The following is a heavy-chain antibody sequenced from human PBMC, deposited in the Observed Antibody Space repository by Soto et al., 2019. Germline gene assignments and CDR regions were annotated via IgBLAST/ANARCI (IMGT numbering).Heavy chain of an antibody. CDR2: ISYDGSNK. CDR3: AKGSSMVDP. J-gene: IGHJ5*02. CDR1: GFTFSSYG. Sequence: GGSLRLSCAASGFTFSSYGMHWVRQAPGKGLEWVAVISYDGSNKYYADSVKGRFTISRDNSKNTLYLQMNSLRAEDTAVYYCAKGSSMVDPWGQGTLVTVSS. V-gene: IGHV3-30*18. D-gene: IGHD2-8*01.